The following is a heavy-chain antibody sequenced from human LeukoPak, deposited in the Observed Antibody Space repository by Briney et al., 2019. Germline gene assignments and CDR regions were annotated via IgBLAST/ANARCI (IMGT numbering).Heavy chain of an antibody. Sequence: GASVKVSCKASGYTFTGYYMHWVRQAPGQGLEWMGWINPNSGDTNYAQKFQGRVTMTRDTSIRTAYLELSGLRSDDTAVYYCAKNPYEYYFDYWGQGTLVIVSS. D-gene: IGHD5-12*01. J-gene: IGHJ4*02. V-gene: IGHV1-2*02. CDR3: AKNPYEYYFDY. CDR1: GYTFTGYY. CDR2: INPNSGDT.